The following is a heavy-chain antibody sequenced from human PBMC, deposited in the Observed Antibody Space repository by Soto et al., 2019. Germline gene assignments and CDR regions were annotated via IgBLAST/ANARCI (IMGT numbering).Heavy chain of an antibody. Sequence: SQTLSLTCAVYGGSFSGYYWNWIRQPPGKGMEWIGELNHSGSTNYNRSLKSRVTISVDTSKNQFSLKLSSVTAADTAVYYCARLVYSSGWYQNDYWGQGTLVTVSS. CDR3: ARLVYSSGWYQNDY. J-gene: IGHJ4*02. D-gene: IGHD6-19*01. CDR2: LNHSGST. V-gene: IGHV4-34*01. CDR1: GGSFSGYY.